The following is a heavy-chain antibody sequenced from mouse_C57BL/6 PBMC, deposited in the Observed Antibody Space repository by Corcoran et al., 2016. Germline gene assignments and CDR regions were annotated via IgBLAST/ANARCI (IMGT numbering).Heavy chain of an antibody. D-gene: IGHD2-1*01. CDR3: ARGHYGNPAWFAY. V-gene: IGHV1-19*01. CDR2: INPYNGGT. CDR1: GYTFTDYY. Sequence: EVQLQQSGPVLVKPGASVKMSCKASGYTFTDYYMNWVKQSHGKSLEWIGVINPYNGGTSYNQKFKGKATLTVDKSSSTAYMELNSLTSEDSAVYYCARGHYGNPAWFAYWGQGTLVTVSA. J-gene: IGHJ3*01.